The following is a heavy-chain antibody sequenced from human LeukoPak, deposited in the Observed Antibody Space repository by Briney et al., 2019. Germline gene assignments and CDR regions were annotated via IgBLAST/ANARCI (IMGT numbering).Heavy chain of an antibody. J-gene: IGHJ3*02. CDR1: GYTFSSYG. CDR3: ARAVGADIVVVPAAIISVAFDI. D-gene: IGHD2-2*02. Sequence: ASVKVSCKASGYTFSSYGISWVRPAPGQGLEWMGWISAYSGNTHYAQKFQGRVTMTTDTSTTTAYMELRGLRSEDTAVYYCARAVGADIVVVPAAIISVAFDIWGQGTMVTVSS. V-gene: IGHV1-18*01. CDR2: ISAYSGNT.